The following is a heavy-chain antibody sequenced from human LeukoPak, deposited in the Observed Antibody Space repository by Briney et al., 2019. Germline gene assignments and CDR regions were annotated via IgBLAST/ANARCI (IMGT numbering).Heavy chain of an antibody. Sequence: GGSLRLSCAASGFTFSRNNMNWVRQAPGKGLEWISYISFSSDMICYADSVKGRFTISRDNAKNSLYLQMNSLRAEDTAVYYCARVPVASDGTCFDSWGQGTLVTVSS. V-gene: IGHV3-48*04. CDR3: ARVPVASDGTCFDS. D-gene: IGHD6-13*01. CDR1: GFTFSRNN. CDR2: ISFSSDMI. J-gene: IGHJ4*02.